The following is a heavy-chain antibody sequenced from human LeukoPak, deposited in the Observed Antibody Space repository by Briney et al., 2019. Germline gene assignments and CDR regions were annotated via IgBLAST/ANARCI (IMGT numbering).Heavy chain of an antibody. V-gene: IGHV4-39*07. Sequence: SETLSLTCTVSGGSISSSSYYWGWIRQPPGKGLEWIGSIYYSGSTYYNPSLKSRVTISVDTSKNQFSLKLSSVTAADTAVYYCARRGPHYPWRWFDPWGQGTLVTVSS. D-gene: IGHD3-10*01. J-gene: IGHJ5*02. CDR2: IYYSGST. CDR1: GGSISSSSYY. CDR3: ARRGPHYPWRWFDP.